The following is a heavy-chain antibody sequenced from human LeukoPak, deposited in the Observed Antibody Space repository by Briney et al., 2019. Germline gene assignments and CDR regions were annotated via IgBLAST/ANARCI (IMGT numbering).Heavy chain of an antibody. Sequence: GGCLRLSCAAARFTFSSYGMHWVRQAPGKGLGWVAVISYDGSNKYYTDSMKGRFTISRDNSKNTLYLQMNSLRAEDTAVYYCAKGDDYVWGSYRSFPFDYWGQGTLVTVSS. D-gene: IGHD3-16*02. CDR3: AKGDDYVWGSYRSFPFDY. CDR1: RFTFSSYG. V-gene: IGHV3-30*18. J-gene: IGHJ4*02. CDR2: ISYDGSNK.